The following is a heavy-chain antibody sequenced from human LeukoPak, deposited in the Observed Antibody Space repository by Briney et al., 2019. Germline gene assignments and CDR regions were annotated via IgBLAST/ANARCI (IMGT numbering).Heavy chain of an antibody. V-gene: IGHV3-23*01. Sequence: GGSLRLSCAASGFTFSSYGMSWVRQAPGKGLEWVSAISNSGGGTYYADSVKGRFTISRDNSKNTLYLQMNSLRAEDTAVYYCAKDIRLTTGWGQGTLVTVSS. CDR1: GFTFSSYG. CDR2: ISNSGGGT. D-gene: IGHD3-22*01. CDR3: AKDIRLTTG. J-gene: IGHJ4*02.